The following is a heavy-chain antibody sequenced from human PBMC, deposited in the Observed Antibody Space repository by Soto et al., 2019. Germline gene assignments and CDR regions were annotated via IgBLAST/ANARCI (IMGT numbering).Heavy chain of an antibody. CDR3: ARDLSMDV. V-gene: IGHV4-61*01. J-gene: IGHJ6*02. Sequence: SETLSLTCTVSGGSVSSGTYYWSWIRQPPGKGLEWIGYIYYSGSTNYNPSLKSRVTISVDTSKNQFSLKLSSVTAADTAVYYCARDLSMDVWGQGTTVTVSS. CDR1: GGSVSSGTYY. CDR2: IYYSGST.